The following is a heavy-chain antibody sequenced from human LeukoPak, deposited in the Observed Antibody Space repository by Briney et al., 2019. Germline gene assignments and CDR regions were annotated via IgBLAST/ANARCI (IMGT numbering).Heavy chain of an antibody. V-gene: IGHV4-34*01. J-gene: IGHJ5*02. D-gene: IGHD5-24*01. CDR3: ARRRWLPRDWFDP. CDR1: GGSFSGYY. CDR2: INHSGST. Sequence: SETLSLTCAVYGGSFSGYYWSWIRRPPGKGLEWIGEINHSGSTNYNPSLKSRVTISVDTSKNQFSLKLSSVTAADTAVYYCARRRWLPRDWFDPWGQGTLVTVSS.